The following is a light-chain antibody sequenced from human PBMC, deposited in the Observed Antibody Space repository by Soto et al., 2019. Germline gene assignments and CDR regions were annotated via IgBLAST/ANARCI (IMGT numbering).Light chain of an antibody. J-gene: IGKJ1*01. V-gene: IGKV4-1*01. CDR2: WAS. CDR3: HQYSTLPWT. Sequence: DFVLTQSPDSLAVSLGERATINCKSSQSVLYSPNNKNYLAWYQQKSGEPPRLLIYWASTRESGVPDRFSGSGSETDFTLTISSLQAEDVAVYFSHQYSTLPWTFGQGTKVEIK. CDR1: QSVLYSPNNKNY.